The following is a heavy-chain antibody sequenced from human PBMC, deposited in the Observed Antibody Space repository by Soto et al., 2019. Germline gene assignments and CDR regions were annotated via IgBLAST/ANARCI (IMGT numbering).Heavy chain of an antibody. D-gene: IGHD3-16*01. J-gene: IGHJ4*02. V-gene: IGHV4-34*01. CDR3: ASFRLGGVDDY. Sequence: QVQLQQWGAGLLKPSETLSLTCAVYGGSFSGYYWSWIRQPPGKGLEWIGEINHSGSTNYNPSLKSRVTVSVDTSKDQFSLKLSSVTAADPAVYYCASFRLGGVDDYWGQGTLVTVSS. CDR1: GGSFSGYY. CDR2: INHSGST.